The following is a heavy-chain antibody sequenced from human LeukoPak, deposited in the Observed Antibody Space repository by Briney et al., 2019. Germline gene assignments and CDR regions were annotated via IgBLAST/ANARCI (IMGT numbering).Heavy chain of an antibody. CDR2: ISHSGST. CDR1: GGSFSGYY. Sequence: SETLSLTCAVYGGSFSGYYWSWIRQPPGKGLEWIGEISHSGSTNYNPSLKSRATISVDTSTNQFSLKLSSVTAADTAVYYCAASPLAEDAFDIWGQGTMVTVSS. CDR3: AASPLAEDAFDI. V-gene: IGHV4-34*01. J-gene: IGHJ3*02. D-gene: IGHD1-14*01.